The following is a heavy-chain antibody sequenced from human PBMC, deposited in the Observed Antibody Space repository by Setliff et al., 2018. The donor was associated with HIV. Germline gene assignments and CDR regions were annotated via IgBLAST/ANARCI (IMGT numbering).Heavy chain of an antibody. CDR1: GYSISTAYY. V-gene: IGHV4-38-2*01. J-gene: IGHJ4*02. Sequence: SETLSLTCAVSGYSISTAYYWGWIRQPPGKGLEWIGSVYHSGTTYYNPSLKSPVTISVDMSNNQFSLKVTSVTAADTAVYYCMRGRSITISGVAYFDFWGQGTQVTVSS. D-gene: IGHD3-3*01. CDR3: MRGRSITISGVAYFDF. CDR2: VYHSGTT.